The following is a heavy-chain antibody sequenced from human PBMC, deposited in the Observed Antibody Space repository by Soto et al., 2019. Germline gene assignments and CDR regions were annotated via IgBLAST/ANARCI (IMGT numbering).Heavy chain of an antibody. Sequence: QLQLQESGPGLVKPSETLSLICTVSGGSISSSSYYWGWIRQPPGKGLEWIGNIYYSGSTYCNPSHKRRVTISVDTSKNQFSLKLSSVTAADTAVYYCARRHSISFFDYWCQGTLVTVSS. CDR3: ARRHSISFFDY. CDR1: GGSISSSSYY. CDR2: IYYSGST. D-gene: IGHD6-13*01. V-gene: IGHV4-39*01. J-gene: IGHJ4*02.